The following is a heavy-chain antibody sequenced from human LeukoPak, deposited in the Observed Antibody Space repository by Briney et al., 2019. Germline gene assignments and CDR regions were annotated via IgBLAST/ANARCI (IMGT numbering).Heavy chain of an antibody. J-gene: IGHJ5*02. D-gene: IGHD3-3*01. CDR3: ARGGVGRDFWSGRHWFDP. V-gene: IGHV4-34*01. CDR2: ISHSGST. Sequence: PSETLSLTCAVYGGSFSGYYWSWIRQSPGKGLEWIGEISHSGSTNYNPSLKSRVTISVDTSKNQFSLKLSSVTAADTAVYYCARGGVGRDFWSGRHWFDPWGQGTLVTVSS. CDR1: GGSFSGYY.